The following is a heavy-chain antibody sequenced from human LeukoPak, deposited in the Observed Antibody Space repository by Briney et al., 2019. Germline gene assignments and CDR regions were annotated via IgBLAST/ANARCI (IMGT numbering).Heavy chain of an antibody. CDR1: GFTFSSYA. D-gene: IGHD3-3*01. CDR2: ISGSGGST. CDR3: ARQTIPPPDYYYYMDV. J-gene: IGHJ6*03. Sequence: PGGSLRLSCAASGFTFSSYAMSWVRQAPGKGLEWVSAISGSGGSTYYADSVKGRFTISRDNSKNTLYLQMNSLRAEDTAVYYCARQTIPPPDYYYYMDVWGKGTTVTVSS. V-gene: IGHV3-23*01.